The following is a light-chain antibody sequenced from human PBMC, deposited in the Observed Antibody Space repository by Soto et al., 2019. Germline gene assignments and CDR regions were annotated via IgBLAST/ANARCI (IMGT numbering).Light chain of an antibody. CDR2: GAS. V-gene: IGKV3-20*01. Sequence: EIVLTQSPGTLSLSPGERATPSCRASQSVSSSFLAWYQHKPGQAPRLIIYGASSRATGIPDRFSGSGSGADFTLTISRLEPEDFAVYYCQHYGSSLWGFGPGTKVDIK. CDR1: QSVSSSF. CDR3: QHYGSSLWG. J-gene: IGKJ1*01.